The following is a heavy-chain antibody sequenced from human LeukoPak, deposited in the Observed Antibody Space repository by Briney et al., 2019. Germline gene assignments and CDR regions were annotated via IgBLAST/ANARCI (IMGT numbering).Heavy chain of an antibody. CDR1: GFTFSSYA. V-gene: IGHV3-23*01. Sequence: PGGSLRLSCAASGFTFSSYAMSWVRQAPGKGLEWVSAISGSGGRTYYADSVKGRFTISRDNSKNTLYLQMNSLRAEDTAVYYCARKDDFWRQSFDYWGQGTLVTVSS. CDR3: ARKDDFWRQSFDY. CDR2: ISGSGGRT. D-gene: IGHD3-3*01. J-gene: IGHJ4*02.